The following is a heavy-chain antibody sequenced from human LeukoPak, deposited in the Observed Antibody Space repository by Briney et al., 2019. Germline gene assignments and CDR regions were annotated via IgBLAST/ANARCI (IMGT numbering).Heavy chain of an antibody. CDR2: IRYDGSNK. V-gene: IGHV3-30*02. CDR3: AKDQGSLGAFDI. D-gene: IGHD6-13*01. CDR1: GFTFSSYG. Sequence: GSLRLSCAASGFTFSSYGMHWVRQAPGKGLEWVAFIRYDGSNKYYADSVKGRFTISRDNSKNTLYLQMNSLRAEDTAVYYCAKDQGSLGAFDIWGQGTMVTVSS. J-gene: IGHJ3*02.